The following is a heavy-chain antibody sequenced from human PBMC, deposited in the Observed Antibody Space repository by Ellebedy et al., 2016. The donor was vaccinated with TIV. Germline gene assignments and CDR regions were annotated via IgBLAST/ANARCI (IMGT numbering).Heavy chain of an antibody. CDR3: AKDMFSRPATPSDAFDI. J-gene: IGHJ3*02. CDR1: GFTFDDYT. V-gene: IGHV3-43*01. Sequence: GESLKISCAASGFTFDDYTMHWVRQAPGKGLEWVSLISWDGGSTYYADSVKGRFTISRDNSKNSLYLQMSSLRTEDTALYYCAKDMFSRPATPSDAFDIWGQGTMVTVSS. D-gene: IGHD2-2*01. CDR2: ISWDGGST.